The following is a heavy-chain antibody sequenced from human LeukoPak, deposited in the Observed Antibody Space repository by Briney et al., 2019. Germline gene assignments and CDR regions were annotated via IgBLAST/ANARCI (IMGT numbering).Heavy chain of an antibody. Sequence: NPGGSLRLSCAASGFTFSSYSMNWVRQAPGKGLEWVSSISSSSSYIYYADSVKGRFTISRDNAKNSLYLQMNSLRAEDTAVYYCARAPEQQLVLDYWGQGTLVTVSS. J-gene: IGHJ4*02. D-gene: IGHD6-13*01. CDR3: ARAPEQQLVLDY. V-gene: IGHV3-21*01. CDR2: ISSSSSYI. CDR1: GFTFSSYS.